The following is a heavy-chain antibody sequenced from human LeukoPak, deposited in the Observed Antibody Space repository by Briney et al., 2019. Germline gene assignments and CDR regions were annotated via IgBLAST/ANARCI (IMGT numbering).Heavy chain of an antibody. V-gene: IGHV1-18*01. D-gene: IGHD1-26*01. CDR1: GYTFTSYG. J-gene: IGHJ4*02. CDR3: ARDRDSGSPFDY. CDR2: ISAYNGNT. Sequence: ASVKVSCKASGYTFTSYGISWVRQAPGQGLEWMGWISAYNGNTNYAQKLQGRVTMGTDTSTSTAYMELRSLRSDDTAVYYCARDRDSGSPFDYWGQGTLVTVSS.